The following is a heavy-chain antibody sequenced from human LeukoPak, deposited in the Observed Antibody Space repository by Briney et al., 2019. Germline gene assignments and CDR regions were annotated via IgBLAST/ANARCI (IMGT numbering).Heavy chain of an antibody. V-gene: IGHV1-2*02. CDR2: INPNSGGS. J-gene: IGHJ4*02. Sequence: ASVTVSCKASGYTFTGYYMHWVRQAPGQGLEWMGLINPNSGGSNYSQKFQGRVTMTSYTSISTAYMELSRLRYDDTAVYYCARELPSPNDHHYFDYWGKGTLVTVSS. D-gene: IGHD1-1*01. CDR3: ARELPSPNDHHYFDY. CDR1: GYTFTGYY.